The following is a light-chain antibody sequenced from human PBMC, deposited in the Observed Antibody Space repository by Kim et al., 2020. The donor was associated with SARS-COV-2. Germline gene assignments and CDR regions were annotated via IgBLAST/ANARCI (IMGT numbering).Light chain of an antibody. Sequence: QSVLTQPPSASGTPGQTVTISCSGGRANIGNNFVFWYRQLPGAAPRLLMYRNDQRPSGVPDRLSGSKSGTSASLAISDLRSEDEADYFCASWDDTLNSQLFGGGTQLTVL. CDR1: RANIGNNF. J-gene: IGLJ3*02. CDR2: RND. V-gene: IGLV1-47*01. CDR3: ASWDDTLNSQL.